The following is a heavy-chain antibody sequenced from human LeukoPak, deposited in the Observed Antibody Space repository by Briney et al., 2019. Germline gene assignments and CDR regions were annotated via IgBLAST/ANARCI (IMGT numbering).Heavy chain of an antibody. J-gene: IGHJ4*02. Sequence: ASVKVSCKASGYTFTSYDINWVRQATGQGLEWMGWMNPNSGNTNYAQKLQGRVTMTTDTSTSTAYMELRSLRSDDTAVYYCARDWTPSGSSWFWYDSSGYWDYWGQGTLVTVSS. CDR3: ARDWTPSGSSWFWYDSSGYWDY. CDR2: MNPNSGNT. V-gene: IGHV1-18*01. D-gene: IGHD3-22*01. CDR1: GYTFTSYD.